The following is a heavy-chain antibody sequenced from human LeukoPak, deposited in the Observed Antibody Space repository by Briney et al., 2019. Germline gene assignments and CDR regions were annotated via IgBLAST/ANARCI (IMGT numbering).Heavy chain of an antibody. V-gene: IGHV3-48*02. D-gene: IGHD2-21*01. CDR2: ITSSTGT. Sequence: GSLRLSCAASGFTFNSYSMNWVRQAPGKGLEWVSYITSSTGTKYADSVKGRFTVSRDNAKNSLYLQMNSLRDEDTAVYYCARGGIVQGSIDGYFDYWGQGTLVTVSS. CDR3: ARGGIVQGSIDGYFDY. CDR1: GFTFNSYS. J-gene: IGHJ4*02.